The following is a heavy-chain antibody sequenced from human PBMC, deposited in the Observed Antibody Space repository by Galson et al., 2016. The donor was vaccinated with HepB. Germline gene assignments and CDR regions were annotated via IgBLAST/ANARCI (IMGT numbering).Heavy chain of an antibody. V-gene: IGHV1-69*06. D-gene: IGHD6-6*01. J-gene: IGHJ6*03. CDR1: GGSINYYG. CDR3: AGMDIAGRPVPYCYYYHNINL. Sequence: SVKVSCKASGGSINYYGISWVRQAPGQGLEWMGGIVPIFGPPNYAQNFQGRVTITADKSTNTVFMEMYSLRSEDTAIYFCAGMDIAGRPVPYCYYYHNINLWGRGTTVTVSS. CDR2: IVPIFGPP.